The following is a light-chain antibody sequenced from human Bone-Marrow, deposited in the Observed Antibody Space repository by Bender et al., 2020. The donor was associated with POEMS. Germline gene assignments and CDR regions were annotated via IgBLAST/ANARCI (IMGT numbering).Light chain of an antibody. CDR2: DVN. J-gene: IGLJ2*01. Sequence: QPALTQPPSASGSPGQSVTISCTGTGDDVGAYKYVSWYQQRPGKAPKLIIYDVNKRPSGVPDRFSGSKFGNTASLTVSGLQTEDEGDFYCTSFGVNNPVLFGGGTRLTVL. CDR3: TSFGVNNPVL. CDR1: GDDVGAYKY. V-gene: IGLV2-8*01.